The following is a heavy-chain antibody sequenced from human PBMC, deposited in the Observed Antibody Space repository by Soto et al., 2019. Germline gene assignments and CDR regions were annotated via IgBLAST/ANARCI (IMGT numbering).Heavy chain of an antibody. J-gene: IGHJ4*02. CDR3: AKRTRTACYPFDY. Sequence: EVQLLESGGGLVQPGGSLRLSCAVSGFTFSDYAMTWVRQTPGKGMEWVSSISASGGSTNYADSVKGRFTISRDNSKNTLYLQMNSLRAEDTAIYYCAKRTRTACYPFDYRGQGALVTVSS. V-gene: IGHV3-23*01. CDR2: ISASGGST. D-gene: IGHD2-2*01. CDR1: GFTFSDYA.